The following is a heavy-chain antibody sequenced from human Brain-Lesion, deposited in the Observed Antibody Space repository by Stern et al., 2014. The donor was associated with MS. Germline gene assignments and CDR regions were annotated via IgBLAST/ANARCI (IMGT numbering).Heavy chain of an antibody. D-gene: IGHD1-26*01. Sequence: VQLVESGPGLVKPSETLSLPCTVSGGSISSSTYYWAWIRPPPGKGLEWIGTIYYSGFTYYNPSLKSRVTISVDMSKNQFSLKLSSVTAADTAIYYCARHDSVPRPSQLYSARDRGPGYFDYWGQGTLVTVSS. V-gene: IGHV4-39*01. CDR2: IYYSGFT. CDR3: ARHDSVPRPSQLYSARDRGPGYFDY. J-gene: IGHJ4*02. CDR1: GGSISSSTYY.